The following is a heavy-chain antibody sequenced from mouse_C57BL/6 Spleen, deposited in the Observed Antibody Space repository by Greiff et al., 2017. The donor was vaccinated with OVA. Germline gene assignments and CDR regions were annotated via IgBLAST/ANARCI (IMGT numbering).Heavy chain of an antibody. CDR2: IDPSDSET. Sequence: QVQLQQSGAELVRPGSSVKLSCKASGYTFTSYWMHWVKQRPIQGLEWIGNIDPSDSETHYNQKFKDKATLTVDKSSSTAYMQLSSLTSEASAVYYCAAGDSTGAMDYWGQGTSVTVSS. CDR3: AAGDSTGAMDY. CDR1: GYTFTSYW. J-gene: IGHJ4*01. V-gene: IGHV1-52*01.